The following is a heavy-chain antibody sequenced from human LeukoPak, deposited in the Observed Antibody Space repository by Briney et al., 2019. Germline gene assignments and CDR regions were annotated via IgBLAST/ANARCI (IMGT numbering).Heavy chain of an antibody. J-gene: IGHJ6*02. D-gene: IGHD6-13*01. CDR1: GFTFSSYA. CDR2: ISGSGGST. CDR3: AKDGIAAAGGNYYGMDV. Sequence: GGSLRLSCAASGFTFSSYAMSWVRQAPGKGLEWVSAISGSGGSTYYADSVKGRFTISRDNSKKTLYLQMNSLRAEDTAVYYCAKDGIAAAGGNYYGMDVWGQGTTVTVSS. V-gene: IGHV3-23*01.